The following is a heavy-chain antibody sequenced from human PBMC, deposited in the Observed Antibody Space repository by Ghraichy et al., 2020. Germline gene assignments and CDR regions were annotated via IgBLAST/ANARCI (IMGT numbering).Heavy chain of an antibody. Sequence: SETLSLTCTVSNYSISSGYYWGWIRQPPGKGLEWIGGIYHSGSSYYNPSLKSRVTISVDTSKNQFSLKLSSVTAADTAVYYCARDRGLRTEHDYWGQGTLVTVSS. CDR1: NYSISSGYY. V-gene: IGHV4-38-2*02. D-gene: IGHD3-10*01. CDR3: ARDRGLRTEHDY. J-gene: IGHJ4*02. CDR2: IYHSGSS.